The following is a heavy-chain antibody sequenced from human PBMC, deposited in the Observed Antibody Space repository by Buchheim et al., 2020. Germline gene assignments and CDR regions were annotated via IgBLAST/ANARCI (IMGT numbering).Heavy chain of an antibody. CDR2: IYNSGSK. J-gene: IGHJ4*02. CDR3: ARDNMVRGGARLNYLDY. D-gene: IGHD3-10*01. CDR1: GGSISSGGYY. Sequence: QVQLQESGPGLVKPSQTLSLTCTVSGGSISSGGYYWSWIRQHPGKGLEWIGYIYNSGSKYYNPSLKSRVTISIDKSKNQFSLKLSSVTAADTAVYYCARDNMVRGGARLNYLDYWGQGTL. V-gene: IGHV4-31*03.